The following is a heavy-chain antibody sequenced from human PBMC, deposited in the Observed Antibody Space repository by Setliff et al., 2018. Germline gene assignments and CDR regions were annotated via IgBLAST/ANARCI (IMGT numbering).Heavy chain of an antibody. CDR2: MNPNSGNT. CDR3: ARRVGSVGIQLPDY. D-gene: IGHD5-18*01. Sequence: ASVTVSCLASGYTFTSYDINWVRQATGQGLEWMGWMNPNSGNTGYAQKFQGRVTMTRNTSISTAYMELSSLRSEDTAVYYCARRVGSVGIQLPDYWGQGTLVTVSS. V-gene: IGHV1-8*02. J-gene: IGHJ4*02. CDR1: GYTFTSYD.